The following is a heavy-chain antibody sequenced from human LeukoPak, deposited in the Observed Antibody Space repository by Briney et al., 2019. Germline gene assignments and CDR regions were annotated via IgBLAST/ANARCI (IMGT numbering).Heavy chain of an antibody. CDR3: AGGASSYWYFMDV. Sequence: PSETLSLTCTVSGDPIISYYWTWIRQPAGKGLEWIGRIYTSGSTHYNPSLKSRVTISVDTSKNQFSLKLSSVTAADTAVYYCAGGASSYWYFMDVWGKGTTVTVSS. CDR2: IYTSGST. D-gene: IGHD3-16*01. CDR1: GDPIISYY. V-gene: IGHV4-4*07. J-gene: IGHJ6*03.